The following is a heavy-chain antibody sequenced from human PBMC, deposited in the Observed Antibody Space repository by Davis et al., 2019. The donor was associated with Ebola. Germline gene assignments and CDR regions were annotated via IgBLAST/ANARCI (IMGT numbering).Heavy chain of an antibody. CDR1: GGSISSGDYY. D-gene: IGHD5-24*01. V-gene: IGHV4-30-4*01. Sequence: MPSETLSLTCTVSGGSISSGDYYWSWIRQPPGKGLEWIGYIYYSGSTYYNPSLKSRVTISVDTSKNQFSLKLSSVTAADTAVYYCARVGGDGSSYLEAFDSWGQGTLVTVSS. J-gene: IGHJ4*02. CDR3: ARVGGDGSSYLEAFDS. CDR2: IYYSGST.